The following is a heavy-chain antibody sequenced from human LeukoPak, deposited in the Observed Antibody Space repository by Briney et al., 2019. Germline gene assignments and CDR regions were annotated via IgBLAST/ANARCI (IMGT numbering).Heavy chain of an antibody. D-gene: IGHD3-9*01. J-gene: IGHJ4*02. CDR1: GYTFTGNY. Sequence: SVKVSCKASGYTFTGNYIHWVRQAPGQGLEWMGRINPNSGGTNYAQKFQGRVTLTRDTSISTAYMDLTRLRSDDTAVYYCARDVYHVLTGYYNLDYWGQGTLVTVSS. CDR3: ARDVYHVLTGYYNLDY. CDR2: INPNSGGT. V-gene: IGHV1-2*06.